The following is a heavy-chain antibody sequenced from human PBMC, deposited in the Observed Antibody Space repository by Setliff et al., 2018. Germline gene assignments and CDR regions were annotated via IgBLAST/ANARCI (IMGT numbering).Heavy chain of an antibody. D-gene: IGHD2-2*01. CDR1: GYFISSGYY. CDR2: IYHSGST. J-gene: IGHJ3*02. V-gene: IGHV4-38-2*01. Sequence: SETLSLTCAVSGYFISSGYYWGWIRQPPGKGLEWIGSIYHSGSTYYNPSLKSRVTISVDTSKKQFSLKLSSVTAADTAVYYCARALGYCSRTSCYADAFDIWGQGTMVTVSS. CDR3: ARALGYCSRTSCYADAFDI.